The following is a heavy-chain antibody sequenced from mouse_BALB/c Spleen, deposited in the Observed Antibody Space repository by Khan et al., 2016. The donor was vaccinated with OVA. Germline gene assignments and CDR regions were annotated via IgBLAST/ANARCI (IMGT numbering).Heavy chain of an antibody. CDR1: GYSITSDYA. V-gene: IGHV3-2*02. CDR2: INYSGNT. CDR3: ARVYGGDFDY. J-gene: IGHJ2*01. Sequence: EVQLQESGPGLVKPSQSLSLICTVTGYSITSDYAWNWIRQFPGNKLEWMGFINYSGNTNYNPSLKSRISITRDTSKNQFFLHLNSVTTEDTATYYCARVYGGDFDYWGQGTTLTVSS. D-gene: IGHD1-1*01.